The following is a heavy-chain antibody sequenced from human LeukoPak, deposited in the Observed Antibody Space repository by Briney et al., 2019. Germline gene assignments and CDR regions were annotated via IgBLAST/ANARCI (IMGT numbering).Heavy chain of an antibody. V-gene: IGHV3-48*04. CDR3: ARDNNFDSSGPWDY. D-gene: IGHD3-22*01. CDR1: GFIFSDYG. Sequence: GGSLRLSCAASGFIFSDYGVTWVRQAPGKGLEWVSYISSGSSTIYYADSVKGRFTISRDNAKNSLYLQMNSLRAEDTAVYYCARDNNFDSSGPWDYWGQGTLVTVSS. J-gene: IGHJ4*02. CDR2: ISSGSSTI.